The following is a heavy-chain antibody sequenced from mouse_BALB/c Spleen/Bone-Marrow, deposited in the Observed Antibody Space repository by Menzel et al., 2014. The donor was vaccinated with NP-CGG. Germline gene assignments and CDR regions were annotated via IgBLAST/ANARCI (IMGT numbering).Heavy chain of an antibody. D-gene: IGHD1-1*01. CDR1: GFAFSRYW. CDR3: SGLSYYGGFAY. Sequence: EVHLEESGGGLVQPGGSLKLSCAASGFAFSRYWMSWVRQAPGKGLEWIGEINPDSSTINYTPSLKDKSIISRDNTKNTPYLQISKMRSEDTALYYCSGLSYYGGFAYWGQGTLVTVSA. J-gene: IGHJ3*01. V-gene: IGHV4-1*02. CDR2: INPDSSTI.